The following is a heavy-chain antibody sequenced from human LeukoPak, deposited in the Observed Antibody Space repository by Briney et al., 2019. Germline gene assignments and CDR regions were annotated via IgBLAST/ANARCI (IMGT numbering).Heavy chain of an antibody. J-gene: IGHJ4*02. CDR3: ARWGSSSGFDY. V-gene: IGHV4-34*01. D-gene: IGHD6-6*01. CDR2: INHSGST. Sequence: GSLRLSCAASGFTFSSHTMNWVRQPPGKGLEWIGEINHSGSTNYNPSLKSRVTISVDTSKNQFSLKLSSVTAADTAVYYCARWGSSSGFDYWGQGTLVTVSS. CDR1: GFTFSSHT.